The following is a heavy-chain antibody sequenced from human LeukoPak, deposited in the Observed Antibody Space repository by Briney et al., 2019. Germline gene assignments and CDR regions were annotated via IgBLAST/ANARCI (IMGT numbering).Heavy chain of an antibody. Sequence: SQTLSLTCAISGDSVSSNSAAWNWIRQSPSRSLEWLGRTYYRSKWYNDYAVSVKSRITINPDTSKNQFSLQLNSVTPEDTAVYYCAREPGPTVTSARHAFDIWGQGTMVTVSS. J-gene: IGHJ3*02. CDR3: AREPGPTVTSARHAFDI. CDR1: GDSVSSNSAA. D-gene: IGHD4-17*01. V-gene: IGHV6-1*01. CDR2: TYYRSKWYN.